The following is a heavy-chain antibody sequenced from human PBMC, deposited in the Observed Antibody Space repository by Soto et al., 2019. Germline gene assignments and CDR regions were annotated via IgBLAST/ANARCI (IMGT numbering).Heavy chain of an antibody. Sequence: PSETLSLTCTVSGGSISGGGSYWSWIRQRPGKGLEWIGYMYYSGSTYYNPSLKSRVTISVDTSKNQFSLKLSSVTAADTAVYYCARQITDWDLWGQGTLVTVSS. V-gene: IGHV4-39*01. J-gene: IGHJ4*02. D-gene: IGHD1-26*01. CDR2: MYYSGST. CDR1: GGSISGGGSY. CDR3: ARQITDWDL.